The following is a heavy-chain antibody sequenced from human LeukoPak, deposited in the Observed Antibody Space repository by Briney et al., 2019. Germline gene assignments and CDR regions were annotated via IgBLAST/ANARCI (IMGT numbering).Heavy chain of an antibody. V-gene: IGHV3-48*01. CDR1: GFIFSNYD. Sequence: GSLRLSCAASGFIFSNYDMNWVRQAPGKGLEWISYISSSNTTVYYADSVKGRFTISRDNAKNSLYLQMNSLRAEDTAVYYCARAQKGGYGALYYYYYMDVWGKGTTVTISS. CDR2: ISSSNTTV. J-gene: IGHJ6*03. CDR3: ARAQKGGYGALYYYYYMDV. D-gene: IGHD4-17*01.